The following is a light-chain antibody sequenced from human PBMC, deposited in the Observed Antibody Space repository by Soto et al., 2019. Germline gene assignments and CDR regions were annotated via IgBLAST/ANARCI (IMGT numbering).Light chain of an antibody. V-gene: IGLV7-46*01. CDR1: TGAVTSGHY. CDR3: LLSHSGARV. J-gene: IGLJ3*02. CDR2: ETS. Sequence: QAVVTQEPSLTVSPGGTVTLTCGSSTGAVTSGHYPYWFQQKPGQAPRTLIYETSNKHSWTPARFSGSLLGGKAALTLAGAQPEDEAEYYCLLSHSGARVLGGGTKITVL.